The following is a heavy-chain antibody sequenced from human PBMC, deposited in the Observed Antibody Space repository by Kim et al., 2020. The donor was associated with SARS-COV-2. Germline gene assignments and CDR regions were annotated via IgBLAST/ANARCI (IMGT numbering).Heavy chain of an antibody. J-gene: IGHJ4*02. CDR3: ARAHLIAAALGY. Sequence: GGSLRLSCAASGFTFSSYAMHWVRQAPGKGLEWVAVISYDGSNKYYADSVKGRFTISRDNSKNTLYLQMNSLRAEDTAVYYCARAHLIAAALGYWGQGTLVTVSS. CDR2: ISYDGSNK. CDR1: GFTFSSYA. D-gene: IGHD6-13*01. V-gene: IGHV3-30*04.